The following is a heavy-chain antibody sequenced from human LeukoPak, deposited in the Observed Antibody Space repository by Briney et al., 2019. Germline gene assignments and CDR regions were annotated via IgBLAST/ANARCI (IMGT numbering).Heavy chain of an antibody. J-gene: IGHJ4*02. V-gene: IGHV4-34*01. Sequence: SETLSLTCAVYGGSFSGYYWSWIRQPPGKGLEWIGEINHSGSTNYNPSLKSRVTISVDTSKNQFSLKLSSVTAADTAVYYCARGQRLHYDSSGYKALSYWDQGTLVTVSS. CDR3: ARGQRLHYDSSGYKALSY. CDR1: GGSFSGYY. CDR2: INHSGST. D-gene: IGHD3-22*01.